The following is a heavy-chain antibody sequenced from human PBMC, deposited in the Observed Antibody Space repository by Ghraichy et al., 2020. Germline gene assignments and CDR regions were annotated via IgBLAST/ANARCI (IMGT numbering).Heavy chain of an antibody. CDR1: GGSISSYY. CDR2: IYYSGST. CDR3: ARHKVGWYSSSSGWNYYYGMDV. D-gene: IGHD6-6*01. Sequence: SETLSLTCTVSGGSISSYYWSWIRQPPGKGLEWIGYIYYSGSTNYNPSLKSRVTISVDTSKNQFSLKLSSVTAADTAVYYCARHKVGWYSSSSGWNYYYGMDVWGQGTTVTVSS. V-gene: IGHV4-59*08. J-gene: IGHJ6*02.